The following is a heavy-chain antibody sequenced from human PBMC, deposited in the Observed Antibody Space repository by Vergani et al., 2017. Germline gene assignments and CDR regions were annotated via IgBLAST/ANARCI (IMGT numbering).Heavy chain of an antibody. Sequence: EVQLVESGGGLVQPGGSLRLSCAASGFTFSSYSMNWVRQAPGKGLEWVSYISSSSSTIYYADSVKCRFTISRDNAKNSLYLQMNSLRAEDTAVYYCARDHRGTTGSFDYWGQGTLVTVSS. D-gene: IGHD1-1*01. V-gene: IGHV3-48*01. CDR2: ISSSSSTI. J-gene: IGHJ4*02. CDR3: ARDHRGTTGSFDY. CDR1: GFTFSSYS.